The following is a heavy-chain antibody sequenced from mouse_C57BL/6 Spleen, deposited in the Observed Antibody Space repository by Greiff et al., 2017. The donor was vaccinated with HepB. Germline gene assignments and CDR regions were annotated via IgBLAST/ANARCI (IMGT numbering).Heavy chain of an antibody. CDR1: GYTFTDYE. V-gene: IGHV1-15*01. Sequence: QVQLKQSGAELVRPGASVTLSCKASGYTFTDYEMHWVKQTPVHGLEWIGAIDPETGGTAYNQKFKGKAILTADKSSSTAYMELRSLTSEDSAVYYCTRWGNPWFAYWGQGTLVTVSA. J-gene: IGHJ3*01. CDR3: TRWGNPWFAY. CDR2: IDPETGGT.